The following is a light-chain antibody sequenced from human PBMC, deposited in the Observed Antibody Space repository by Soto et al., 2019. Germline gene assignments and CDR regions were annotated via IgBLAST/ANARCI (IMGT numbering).Light chain of an antibody. CDR2: AAS. CDR1: QGIETS. Sequence: ILFTQSPSSLSASVGDRVTITCRASQGIETSLDWYQQKRGKAPKILIYAASNFQSGVPSRFRGSGSGTHFTLTISSLQPEDFATYYCQQLHGYPITFGQGTRLEIK. CDR3: QQLHGYPIT. J-gene: IGKJ5*01. V-gene: IGKV1-9*01.